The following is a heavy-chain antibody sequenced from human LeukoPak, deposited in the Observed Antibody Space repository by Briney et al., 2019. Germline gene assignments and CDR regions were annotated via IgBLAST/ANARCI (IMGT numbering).Heavy chain of an antibody. V-gene: IGHV5-51*01. Sequence: GESLKISCKGSGYSFTSYWIGWVRQMPGKGLEWMGIIYPGDSNTRYSPSFQGQVTISADKSISTAYLQWSSLKASDTAMYYCAREGDYGDIGVGNWFDPWGQGTLVTVSS. CDR2: IYPGDSNT. CDR3: AREGDYGDIGVGNWFDP. D-gene: IGHD4-17*01. J-gene: IGHJ5*02. CDR1: GYSFTSYW.